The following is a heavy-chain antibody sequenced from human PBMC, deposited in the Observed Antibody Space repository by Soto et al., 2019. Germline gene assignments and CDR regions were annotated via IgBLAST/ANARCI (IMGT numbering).Heavy chain of an antibody. CDR1: GYTFTSYD. D-gene: IGHD2-2*01. Sequence: ASVKVSCKASGYTFTSYDINWVRQATGQGLEWMGWMNPNSGNTGYAQKFQGRVTMTRNTSISTAYMELSSLRSEDTAVYYCARRLPAVMFDYYYYYMDVWGKGTTVTVSS. CDR2: MNPNSGNT. CDR3: ARRLPAVMFDYYYYYMDV. V-gene: IGHV1-8*01. J-gene: IGHJ6*03.